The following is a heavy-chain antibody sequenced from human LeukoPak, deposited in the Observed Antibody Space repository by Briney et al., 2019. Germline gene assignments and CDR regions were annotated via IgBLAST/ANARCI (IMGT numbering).Heavy chain of an antibody. CDR3: ARVLIVGATTIGY. D-gene: IGHD1-26*01. J-gene: IGHJ4*02. CDR2: ISYTGTYI. V-gene: IGHV3-21*01. CDR1: AFSLNAYN. Sequence: GGSLRLSCAASAFSLNAYNMNWVRQAPGKGLEWVSSISYTGTYIYYADSVKGRFTISRDNAQNSLYLQMNSLRAEDTAVYYCARVLIVGATTIGYWGQGTLVTVSS.